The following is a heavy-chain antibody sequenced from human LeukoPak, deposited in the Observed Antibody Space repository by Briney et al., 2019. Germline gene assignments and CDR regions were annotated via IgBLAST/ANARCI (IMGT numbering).Heavy chain of an antibody. D-gene: IGHD5-18*01. Sequence: SETLSLTCAVYGGSFSGYYWSWIRQPPGKGLEWIGEINHSGSTNYNPSLKSRVTISADTSKNQFSLKLSSVTAADTAVYYCARGDRGSYGVDYWGQGTLVTVSS. CDR1: GGSFSGYY. CDR3: ARGDRGSYGVDY. CDR2: INHSGST. J-gene: IGHJ4*02. V-gene: IGHV4-34*01.